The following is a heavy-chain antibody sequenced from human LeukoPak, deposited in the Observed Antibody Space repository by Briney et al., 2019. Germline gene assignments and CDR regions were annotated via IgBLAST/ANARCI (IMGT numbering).Heavy chain of an antibody. Sequence: ASVKVSCKVSGYTLTELSMHWMRQAPGKGLEWMGGFDPEDGETIYAQKFQGRVTMTEDTSTDTAYMELSSLRSEDTAVYYCATVGGLYSGYDYWGQGTLVTVSS. V-gene: IGHV1-24*01. J-gene: IGHJ4*02. CDR2: FDPEDGET. CDR3: ATVGGLYSGYDY. CDR1: GYTLTELS. D-gene: IGHD5-12*01.